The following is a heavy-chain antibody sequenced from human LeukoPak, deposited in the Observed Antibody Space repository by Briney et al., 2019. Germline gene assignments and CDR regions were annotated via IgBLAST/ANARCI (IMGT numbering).Heavy chain of an antibody. V-gene: IGHV4-4*02. Sequence: SGTLSLTCAVSGGSISSSNWWSWVRQPPGKGLEWIGEIYHSGSTNYNPSLKSRVTISVDTSKNQFSLKLSSVTAADTAVYYCARVIGYSSGWYYGMDVWGQGTTVTVSS. CDR2: IYHSGST. D-gene: IGHD6-19*01. CDR1: GGSISSSNW. J-gene: IGHJ6*02. CDR3: ARVIGYSSGWYYGMDV.